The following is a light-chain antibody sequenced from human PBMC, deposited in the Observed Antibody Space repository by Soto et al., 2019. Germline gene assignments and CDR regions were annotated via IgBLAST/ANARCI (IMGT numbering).Light chain of an antibody. CDR1: QVIRND. J-gene: IGKJ1*01. CDR3: LQDYYYPRM. V-gene: IGKV1-6*01. Sequence: AIQMTQSPSSLSASVGERVTITCRARQVIRNDLGWYQQKPGKAPKLLIYAASTLQSGVPSRFSGSGSGTDFTLTISNLQPEDFATYYCLQDYYYPRMFGQGTKVEIK. CDR2: AAS.